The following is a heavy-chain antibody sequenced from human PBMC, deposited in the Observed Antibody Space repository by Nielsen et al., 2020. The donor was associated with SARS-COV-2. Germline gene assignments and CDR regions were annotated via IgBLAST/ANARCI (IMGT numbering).Heavy chain of an antibody. CDR3: ASSTAHENYYYYYGMDV. D-gene: IGHD4-17*01. J-gene: IGHJ6*02. V-gene: IGHV4-31*03. Sequence: SETLSLTCTVSGGSISSGGYYWSWIRQHPGKGLEWIGYIYYSGSTYYNPSLKSRVTISVDTSKNQFSLKLSSVTAADTAVYYCASSTAHENYYYYYGMDVWGQGTTVTVSS. CDR2: IYYSGST. CDR1: GGSISSGGYY.